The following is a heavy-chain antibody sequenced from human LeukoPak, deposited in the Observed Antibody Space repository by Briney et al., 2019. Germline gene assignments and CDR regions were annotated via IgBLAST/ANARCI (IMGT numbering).Heavy chain of an antibody. Sequence: GGSLRLSCAASGFTFSNAWMSWVRQAPGKGLEWVGRIKSKTDGGTTDYAAPVKGRFTISRDDSKNTLYLQMNSLKTEDTAVYYCRRGIVVVPGQTDYWSQGTLVTVSS. CDR1: GFTFSNAW. CDR2: IKSKTDGGTT. J-gene: IGHJ4*02. CDR3: RRGIVVVPGQTDY. D-gene: IGHD2-2*01. V-gene: IGHV3-15*01.